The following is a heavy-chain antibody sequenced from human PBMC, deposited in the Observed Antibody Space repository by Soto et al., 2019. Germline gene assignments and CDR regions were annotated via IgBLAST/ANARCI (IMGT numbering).Heavy chain of an antibody. CDR1: GFTFSSYG. Sequence: GGSLRLSCAASGFTFSSYGMHWVRQAPGKGLEWVAVISYDGSNKYYADSVKGRFTISRDNSKNTLYLQMNSLRAEDTAVYYCAKELDRYYYHGMDVWGQGTTVTVSS. CDR2: ISYDGSNK. V-gene: IGHV3-30*18. J-gene: IGHJ6*02. CDR3: AKELDRYYYHGMDV. D-gene: IGHD1-1*01.